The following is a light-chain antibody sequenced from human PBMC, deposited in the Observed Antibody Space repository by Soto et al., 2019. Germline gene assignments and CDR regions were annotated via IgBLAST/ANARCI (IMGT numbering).Light chain of an antibody. Sequence: EIVLTQSPATLSLSPGERATLSCRASQSVSSYLAWYQQKPGQAPRLLIYDASNRATGIPARFSGSGSGTAFTLTISSLEPEDFAVYYCQQRSNWPPSTFGGGNKVEIQ. J-gene: IGKJ4*01. CDR1: QSVSSY. V-gene: IGKV3-11*01. CDR3: QQRSNWPPST. CDR2: DAS.